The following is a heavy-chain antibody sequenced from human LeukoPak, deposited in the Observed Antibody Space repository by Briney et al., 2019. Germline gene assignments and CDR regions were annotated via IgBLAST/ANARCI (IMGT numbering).Heavy chain of an antibody. V-gene: IGHV4-39*07. Sequence: SETLSLTCTVSGGSISSSSYYWGWIRQPPGKGLEWIGSIYYSGSTYYNPSLKSRVTISVDTSKNQFSLKLSSVTAADTAVYYCARVGYDFWSGSPKGGDWFDPWGQGTLVTVSS. J-gene: IGHJ5*02. D-gene: IGHD3-3*01. CDR1: GGSISSSSYY. CDR3: ARVGYDFWSGSPKGGDWFDP. CDR2: IYYSGST.